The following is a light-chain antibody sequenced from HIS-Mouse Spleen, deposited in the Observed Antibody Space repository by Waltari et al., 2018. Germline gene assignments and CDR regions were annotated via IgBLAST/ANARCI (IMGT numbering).Light chain of an antibody. J-gene: IGKJ2*01. Sequence: DIVMTQAPDSLAVSLGERATINCKSSQSVLYSSNNKNYLAWYQHKPGQPPKLLIYWASTRESGVPDRFRGSGSGKEFTLTSSSLQAEDGAVYYCQQYYSTPYTFGQGTKLEIK. CDR1: QSVLYSSNNKNY. CDR3: QQYYSTPYT. V-gene: IGKV4-1*01. CDR2: WAS.